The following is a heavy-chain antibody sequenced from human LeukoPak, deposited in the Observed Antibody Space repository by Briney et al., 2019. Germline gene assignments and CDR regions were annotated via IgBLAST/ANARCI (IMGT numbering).Heavy chain of an antibody. CDR3: ARAHYDFWSGYYPKTYYYYYMDV. CDR2: MNPNSGNT. J-gene: IGHJ6*03. V-gene: IGHV1-8*01. D-gene: IGHD3-3*01. Sequence: ASVKVSCKASGYTFTSYDINWVRQATGQGLEWMGWMNPNSGNTGYAQKFQGRVTMTRNTSISTAYMELSSLRSEDTAAYYCARAHYDFWSGYYPKTYYYYYMDVWGKGTTVTVSS. CDR1: GYTFTSYD.